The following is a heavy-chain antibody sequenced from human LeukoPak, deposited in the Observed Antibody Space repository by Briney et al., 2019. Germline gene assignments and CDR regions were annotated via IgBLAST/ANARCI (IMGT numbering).Heavy chain of an antibody. V-gene: IGHV3-53*01. Sequence: GGSLRLSCAVSGFNVATNYMSWVRQVPGKGLDWVSVFSGDGYTGYADSVKGRFTVSRDSSKNTMYLQMNSLRAEDTALYYCARDLNYWGQGTLVTVSS. J-gene: IGHJ4*02. CDR1: GFNVATNY. CDR2: FSGDGYT. CDR3: ARDLNY.